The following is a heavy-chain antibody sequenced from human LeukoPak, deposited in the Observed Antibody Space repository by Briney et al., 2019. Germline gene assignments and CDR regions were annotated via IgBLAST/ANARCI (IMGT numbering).Heavy chain of an antibody. J-gene: IGHJ4*02. D-gene: IGHD3-10*01. CDR1: GFTFSSYD. CDR3: AKDRSRFLGSRGLDY. Sequence: GRSLRLSCAASGFTFSSYDMHWVRQAPGKGLEWVAVIWYDGSNKYYADSVKGRFTISRDNSKNTLYLQMNSLRAEDTAVYYCAKDRSRFLGSRGLDYWGQGTLVTVSS. CDR2: IWYDGSNK. V-gene: IGHV3-33*06.